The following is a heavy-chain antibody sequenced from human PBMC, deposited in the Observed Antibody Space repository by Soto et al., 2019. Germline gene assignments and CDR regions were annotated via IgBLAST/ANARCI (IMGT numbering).Heavy chain of an antibody. CDR1: GFTFSSYG. D-gene: IGHD6-13*01. CDR3: AKERKFHRIAAAGPHTGFDY. CDR2: ISYDGSNK. V-gene: IGHV3-30*18. J-gene: IGHJ4*02. Sequence: QVQLVESGGGVVQPGRSLRLSCAASGFTFSSYGMHWVRQAPGKGLEWVAVISYDGSNKYYADSVKGRFTISRDNSKNTLYLQMNSLRAEDTAVYYCAKERKFHRIAAAGPHTGFDYWGQGTLVTVSS.